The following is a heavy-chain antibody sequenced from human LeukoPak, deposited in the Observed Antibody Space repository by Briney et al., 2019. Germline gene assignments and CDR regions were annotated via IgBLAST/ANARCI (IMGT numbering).Heavy chain of an antibody. CDR3: ARERCSSASCFPDY. D-gene: IGHD2-2*01. Sequence: GGSLRLSCAASGFTFSSYSMTWVRQAPGKGLEWVSSISSSSSYIYYADSVKGRFTISRDNAKNSLYLQMNSLRAEDTAFYYCARERCSSASCFPDYWGQGTLVTVSS. CDR1: GFTFSSYS. J-gene: IGHJ4*02. CDR2: ISSSSSYI. V-gene: IGHV3-21*01.